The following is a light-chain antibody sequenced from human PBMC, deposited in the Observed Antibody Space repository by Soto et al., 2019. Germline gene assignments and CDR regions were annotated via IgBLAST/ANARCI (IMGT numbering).Light chain of an antibody. CDR3: QQYGSSPRT. CDR2: DAS. Sequence: EIVLTQSPATLSLSPGERATLSCRASQSVSGNLAWYQQKPGQAPRLLIYDASNRATGIPARFSGSGSGTDFTLTISRLEPEDFAVYYCQQYGSSPRTFGQGTRLEIK. J-gene: IGKJ5*01. V-gene: IGKV3-20*01. CDR1: QSVSGN.